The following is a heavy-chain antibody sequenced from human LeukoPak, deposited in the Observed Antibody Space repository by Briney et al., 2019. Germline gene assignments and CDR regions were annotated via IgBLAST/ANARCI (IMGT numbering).Heavy chain of an antibody. Sequence: TSETLSLTCTVSGVSFNSDDQYWNRIRQSPGKGLEWIGSIHPSGMLYNNPSLESRVTMSRDTSKNQFSLNLNSVTAADTAVYFCSRGLDSRKLGYWGQGILVTVSS. V-gene: IGHV4-31*03. D-gene: IGHD3-22*01. CDR1: GVSFNSDDQY. J-gene: IGHJ4*02. CDR3: SRGLDSRKLGY. CDR2: IHPSGML.